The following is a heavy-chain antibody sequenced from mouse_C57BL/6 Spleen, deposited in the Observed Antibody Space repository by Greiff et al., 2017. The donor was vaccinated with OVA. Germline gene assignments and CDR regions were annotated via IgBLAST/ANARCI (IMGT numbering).Heavy chain of an antibody. J-gene: IGHJ4*01. CDR1: GYAFSSSW. Sequence: QVQLQQSGPELVKPGASVKISCKASGYAFSSSWMNWVKQRPGKGLEWIGRIYPGDGDNNYNGKFKGKATLTADKSSSTAYMQLSSLTSEDYAVYFCASEFITTVVARGMDYWGQGTSVTVSS. D-gene: IGHD1-1*01. V-gene: IGHV1-82*01. CDR2: IYPGDGDN. CDR3: ASEFITTVVARGMDY.